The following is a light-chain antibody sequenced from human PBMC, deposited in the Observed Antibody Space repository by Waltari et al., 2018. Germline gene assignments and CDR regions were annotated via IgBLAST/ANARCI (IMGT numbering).Light chain of an antibody. Sequence: EVVMTQSPGTLSLSPGERATLSCRASQSVSNNYLAWYQHQPGQAPRLLIYGASSRATGIPDRFSGSGSGTDFTLTISRLEPEDSAVYFCHLYGSARTFGGGTKVEIK. V-gene: IGKV3-20*01. CDR1: QSVSNNY. CDR3: HLYGSART. J-gene: IGKJ4*01. CDR2: GAS.